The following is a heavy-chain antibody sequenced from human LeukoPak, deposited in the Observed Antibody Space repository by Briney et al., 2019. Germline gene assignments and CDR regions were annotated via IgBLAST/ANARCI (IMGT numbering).Heavy chain of an antibody. Sequence: PGGSLRLSCAASGFTVSSKYMSWVHQAPGKGLEWVSVMYSGGSTYYADSVEGRFTISRDSSKNTVYLQMSSLRAEDTAVYYCASVTMVRGPHFDYWGQGTLVTVSS. D-gene: IGHD3-10*01. CDR2: MYSGGST. CDR1: GFTVSSKY. J-gene: IGHJ4*02. V-gene: IGHV3-53*01. CDR3: ASVTMVRGPHFDY.